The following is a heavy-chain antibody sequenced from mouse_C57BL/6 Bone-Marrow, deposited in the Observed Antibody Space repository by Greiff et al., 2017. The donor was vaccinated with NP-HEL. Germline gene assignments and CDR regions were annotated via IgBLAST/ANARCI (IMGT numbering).Heavy chain of an antibody. D-gene: IGHD1-1*01. V-gene: IGHV1-52*01. J-gene: IGHJ4*01. Sequence: QVQLLQPGAELVRPGSSVKLSCKASGYTFTSYWMHWVKQRPIQGLEWIGNIDPSDSETHYNQKFKDKATLTVDKSSSTAYMQLSSLTSEDSAFYYCARGGHYYGSSYYAMDYWGQGTSVTVAS. CDR1: GYTFTSYW. CDR3: ARGGHYYGSSYYAMDY. CDR2: IDPSDSET.